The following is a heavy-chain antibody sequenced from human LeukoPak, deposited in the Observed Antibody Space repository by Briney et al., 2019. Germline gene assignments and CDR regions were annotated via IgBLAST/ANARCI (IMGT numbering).Heavy chain of an antibody. CDR2: ISAHSGDT. Sequence: ASVKVSCKASGYTFTKFGITWVRQAPGQGLEWMGWISAHSGDTNYAQKLQDRVTMTTDTSSNTAYMELRSLRSDDSAVYYCARARNVMVIGDVWGKGTTVIVSS. V-gene: IGHV1-18*01. J-gene: IGHJ6*04. D-gene: IGHD2/OR15-2a*01. CDR1: GYTFTKFG. CDR3: ARARNVMVIGDV.